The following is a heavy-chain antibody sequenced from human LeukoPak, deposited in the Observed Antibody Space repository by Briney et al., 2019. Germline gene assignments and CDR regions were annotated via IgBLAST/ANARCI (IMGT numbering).Heavy chain of an antibody. CDR3: AKVAPPTFRRPGIAVAGYFDY. Sequence: SETLSLTCTVSGGSISSSSYYWGWIRQPPGKGLEWIGSIYYSGSTYYKSSLKSRVTMSVDTSKNQFSLKLSSVTAADTAVYYCAKVAPPTFRRPGIAVAGYFDYWGQGTLVTVSS. V-gene: IGHV4-39*07. CDR1: GGSISSSSYY. CDR2: IYYSGST. D-gene: IGHD6-19*01. J-gene: IGHJ4*02.